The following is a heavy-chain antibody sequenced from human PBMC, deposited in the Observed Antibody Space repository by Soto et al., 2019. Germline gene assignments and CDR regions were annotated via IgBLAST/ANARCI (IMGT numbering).Heavy chain of an antibody. CDR1: GGSFSVYY. J-gene: IGHJ5*02. V-gene: IGHV4-34*01. CDR3: ARDTYGSGSYPWFDP. CDR2: INHSGST. D-gene: IGHD3-10*01. Sequence: SETLSLTCAVYGGSFSVYYWSWIRHPPGKGLEWIGEINHSGSTNYNPSLKSRVTISVDTSKNQFSLKLSSVTAADTAVYYCARDTYGSGSYPWFDPWGQGTLVTVSS.